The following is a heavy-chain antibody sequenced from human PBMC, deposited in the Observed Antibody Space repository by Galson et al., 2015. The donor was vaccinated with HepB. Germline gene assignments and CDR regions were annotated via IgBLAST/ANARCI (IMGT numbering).Heavy chain of an antibody. CDR2: ISAYNGNT. J-gene: IGHJ2*01. D-gene: IGHD6-13*01. Sequence: SVKVSCKASGYTFTSYGISWVRQAPGQGLEWMGWISAYNGNTNYARKLQGRVTMTTDTSTSTAYMELRSLRSDDTAVYYCARAQPPLYSSSWYSLGWYFDLWGRGTLVTVSS. V-gene: IGHV1-18*04. CDR3: ARAQPPLYSSSWYSLGWYFDL. CDR1: GYTFTSYG.